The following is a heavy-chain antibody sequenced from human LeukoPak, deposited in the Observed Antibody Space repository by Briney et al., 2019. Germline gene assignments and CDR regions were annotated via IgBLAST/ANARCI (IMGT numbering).Heavy chain of an antibody. Sequence: PAGGSLRLSCAASGFTVSSNYMSWVRQAPGKGLEWVSVIYSGGSTYYADSVKGRFTISRDNSKNTLYLQMNSLRAEDTAVYYCARVKGSSGYRYAFDIWGQGTMVTVSS. CDR3: ARVKGSSGYRYAFDI. D-gene: IGHD3-22*01. CDR2: IYSGGST. V-gene: IGHV3-66*01. CDR1: GFTVSSNY. J-gene: IGHJ3*02.